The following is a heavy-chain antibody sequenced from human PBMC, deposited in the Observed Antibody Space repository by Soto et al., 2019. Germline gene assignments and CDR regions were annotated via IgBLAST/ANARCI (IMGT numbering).Heavy chain of an antibody. V-gene: IGHV3-23*01. CDR1: GFTFSSYA. J-gene: IGHJ4*02. CDR3: AKDPGGGSYDFWSGWYYFDY. Sequence: EVQLLESGGGLVQPGGSLRLSCAASGFTFSSYAMSWVRQAPGKGLEWVSAISGSGGSTYYADSVKGRFTISRDNSKNTLYLQMNSLRAEDTAVYYCAKDPGGGSYDFWSGWYYFDYWGQGTLVTDSS. CDR2: ISGSGGST. D-gene: IGHD3-3*01.